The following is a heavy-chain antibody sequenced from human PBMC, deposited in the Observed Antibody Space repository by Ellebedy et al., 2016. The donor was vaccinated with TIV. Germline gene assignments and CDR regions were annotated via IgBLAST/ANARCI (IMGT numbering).Heavy chain of an antibody. V-gene: IGHV4-34*01. CDR1: GGSFSGYY. J-gene: IGHJ4*02. CDR3: ARSYASGSSIHTFDY. CDR2: VNHSGNT. D-gene: IGHD3-10*01. Sequence: SETLSLTXAVYGGSFSGYYWTWIRHSPGKGLEWIGEVNHSGNTNYNPSLKSRLAISVDTSKNQFSLKLSSVTAADAAKYYCARSYASGSSIHTFDYWGQGMLVTVSS.